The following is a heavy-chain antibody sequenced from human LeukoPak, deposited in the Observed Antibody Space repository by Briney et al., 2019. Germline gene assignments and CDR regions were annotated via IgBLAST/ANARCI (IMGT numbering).Heavy chain of an antibody. D-gene: IGHD4-17*01. V-gene: IGHV3-53*01. CDR1: GFTVSSNY. Sequence: GGSLRLSCAASGFTVSSNYMNWVRQAPGKGLEWVSAIYSGGSTYYADSVKGRFTISRDNSKNTLYLQMNSLRAEDTAVYYCAREAVTRNYFDYWGQGTLVTVSS. CDR3: AREAVTRNYFDY. J-gene: IGHJ4*02. CDR2: IYSGGST.